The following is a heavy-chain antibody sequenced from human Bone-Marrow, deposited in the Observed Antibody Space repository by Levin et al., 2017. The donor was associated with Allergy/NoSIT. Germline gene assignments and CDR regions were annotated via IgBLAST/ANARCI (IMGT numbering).Heavy chain of an antibody. J-gene: IGHJ4*02. D-gene: IGHD1-26*01. CDR3: ARTLGELLYDY. V-gene: IGHV4-61*01. CDR2: IYYSGST. CDR1: GGSVSSGSYY. Sequence: SETLSLTCTVSGGSVSSGSYYWSWIRQPPGKGLEWIGYIYYSGSTNYNPSLKSRVTISVDTSKNQFSLKLSSVTAADTAVYYCARTLGELLYDYWGQGTLVTVSS.